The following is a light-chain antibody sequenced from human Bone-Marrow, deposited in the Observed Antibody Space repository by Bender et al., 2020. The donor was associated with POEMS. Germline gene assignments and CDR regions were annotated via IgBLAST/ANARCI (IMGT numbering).Light chain of an antibody. J-gene: IGLJ1*01. Sequence: SYELTQPPSVSLSPGQTATITCSGDALPKEYVYWYQQKPGQVPVLVISKDTERPSGIPERFSGSTSGTTVTLTISGVQAEDEADYYCQSGDGNGNYVFGIGTKVTVL. CDR2: KDT. CDR3: QSGDGNGNYV. V-gene: IGLV3-25*03. CDR1: ALPKEY.